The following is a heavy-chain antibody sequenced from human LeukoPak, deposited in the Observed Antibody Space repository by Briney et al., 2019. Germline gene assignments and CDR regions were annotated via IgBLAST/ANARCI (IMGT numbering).Heavy chain of an antibody. D-gene: IGHD2-2*02. CDR1: GFTFSSYS. CDR3: AKWRYCSSTSCYMRTYYYYYGMDV. Sequence: PGGSLRLSCAAAGFTFSSYSMNWVRQAPGKGLEWVSSISSSSSYIYYADSVKGRFTISRDNSKNTLYLQMNSLRAEDTAVYYCAKWRYCSSTSCYMRTYYYYYGMDVWGQGTTVTVSS. CDR2: ISSSSSYI. J-gene: IGHJ6*02. V-gene: IGHV3-21*04.